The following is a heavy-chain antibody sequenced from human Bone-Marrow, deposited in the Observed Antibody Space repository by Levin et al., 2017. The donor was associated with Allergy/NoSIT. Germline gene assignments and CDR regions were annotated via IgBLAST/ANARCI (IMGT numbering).Heavy chain of an antibody. CDR3: TTDIVAAIFYGLDV. D-gene: IGHD6-25*01. J-gene: IGHJ6*02. Sequence: PGESLKISCAASGFTFTSASMNWVRQAPGKGLEWVGSIKTNTDGGTTDYAAPVKGRFTIPREDSKNTVYLQMNSLKTEDTAVYYCTTDIVAAIFYGLDVWGQGTTVTVSS. CDR1: GFTFTSAS. V-gene: IGHV3-15*07. CDR2: IKTNTDGGTT.